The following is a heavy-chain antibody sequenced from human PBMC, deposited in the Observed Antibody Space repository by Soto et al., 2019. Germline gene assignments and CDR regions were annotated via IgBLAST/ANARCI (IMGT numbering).Heavy chain of an antibody. CDR1: GYSFAGYW. J-gene: IGHJ4*02. CDR2: IDPSDSQT. Sequence: GESLKISCKGFGYSFAGYWITWVRQKPGKGLEWMGRIDPSDSQTYYSPSFRGHVTISVTKSITTVFLQWSSLRASDTAMYYCARQIYDSDTGPNFQYYFDSWGQGTPVTVSS. D-gene: IGHD3-22*01. V-gene: IGHV5-10-1*01. CDR3: ARQIYDSDTGPNFQYYFDS.